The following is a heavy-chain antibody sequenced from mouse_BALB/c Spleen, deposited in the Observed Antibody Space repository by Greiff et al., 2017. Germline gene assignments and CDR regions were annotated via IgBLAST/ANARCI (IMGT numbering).Heavy chain of an antibody. CDR1: GYTFTSYW. J-gene: IGHJ1*01. D-gene: IGHD1-1*01. CDR3: ARSGITTVGHWYFDV. Sequence: VQLQQSGAELAKPGASVKMSCKASGYTFTSYWMHWVKQRPGQGLEWIGYINPSTGYTEYNQKFKDKATLTADKSSSTAYMQLSSLTSEDSAVYYCARSGITTVGHWYFDVWGAGTTVTVSS. V-gene: IGHV1-7*01. CDR2: INPSTGYT.